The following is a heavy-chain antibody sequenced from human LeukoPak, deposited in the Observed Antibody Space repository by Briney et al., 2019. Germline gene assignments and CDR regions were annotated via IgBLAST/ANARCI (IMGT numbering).Heavy chain of an antibody. Sequence: GGSLRLSCAASGLTFSNYGMNWVRQAPGKGLEWVALISYDGSNKYYADSVKGRFTISRDNSKNTLYLQMNSLRAEDTAVYYCARDRVSVVATIFPSAFDIWGQGTMVTVSS. J-gene: IGHJ3*02. CDR1: GLTFSNYG. CDR3: ARDRVSVVATIFPSAFDI. CDR2: ISYDGSNK. D-gene: IGHD5-12*01. V-gene: IGHV3-30*03.